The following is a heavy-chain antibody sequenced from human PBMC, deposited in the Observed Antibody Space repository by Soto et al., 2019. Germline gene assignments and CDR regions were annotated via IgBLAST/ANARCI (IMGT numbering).Heavy chain of an antibody. CDR2: IYYSGST. Sequence: PSETLSLTCTVSGGSISSGGYYWSWIRQHPGKGLEWIGYIYYSGSTYYNPSLKSRVTISVDTSKNQFSLKLSSVTAADTAVYYCARSNYSSGWYIDYWGQGTLVTVSS. V-gene: IGHV4-31*03. CDR1: GGSISSGGYY. J-gene: IGHJ4*02. D-gene: IGHD6-19*01. CDR3: ARSNYSSGWYIDY.